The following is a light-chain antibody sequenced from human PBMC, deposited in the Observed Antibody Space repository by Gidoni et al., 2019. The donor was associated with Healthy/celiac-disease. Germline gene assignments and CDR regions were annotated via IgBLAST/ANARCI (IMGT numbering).Light chain of an antibody. CDR3: QQHHSYSAWT. CDR2: DAS. V-gene: IGKV1-5*01. Sequence: DIRMNKSPSTLSASVGARVTITCRASTSISSWFAWYQQKPGQAPKPLIYDASSLESGVPSRFSGSGSGTESTLTISSLQLDDVATYYCQQHHSYSAWTFGRGTKVEIK. J-gene: IGKJ1*01. CDR1: TSISSW.